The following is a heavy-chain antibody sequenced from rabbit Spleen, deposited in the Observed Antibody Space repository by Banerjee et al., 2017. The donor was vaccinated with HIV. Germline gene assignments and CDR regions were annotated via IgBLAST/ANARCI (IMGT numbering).Heavy chain of an antibody. CDR1: GVSFSGNSY. CDR2: IAGSSSDFT. CDR3: ARDGAGGSYFAL. D-gene: IGHD8-1*01. V-gene: IGHV1S40*01. Sequence: QSLEESGGGLVKSEGSLTLTCKASGVSFSGNSYMCWVRQALGKGLEWISCIAGSSSDFTYSATWAKGRFTCSKTSSTTVTLQMTSLTAADTATYFCARDGAGGSYFALWGQGTLVTVS. J-gene: IGHJ4*01.